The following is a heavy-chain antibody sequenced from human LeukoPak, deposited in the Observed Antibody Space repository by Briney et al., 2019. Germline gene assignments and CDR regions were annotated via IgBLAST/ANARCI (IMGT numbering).Heavy chain of an antibody. CDR1: GYSENFYG. CDR2: ISAQHGQT. V-gene: IGHV1-18*01. D-gene: IGHD2-2*01. CDR3: AGSLGYCTSNVCYLKY. Sequence: ASVTVSCKTSGYSENFYGITWVRQVAGQGLEWMGWISAQHGQTEYAPNSQDRVTMTTDTYTNTAYMELRSLRSDDTAVYYCAGSLGYCTSNVCYLKYWGQGTLVTVSS. J-gene: IGHJ4*02.